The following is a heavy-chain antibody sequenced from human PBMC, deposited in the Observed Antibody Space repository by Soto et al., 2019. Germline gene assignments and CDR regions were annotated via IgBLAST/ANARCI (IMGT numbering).Heavy chain of an antibody. D-gene: IGHD2-2*01. CDR3: ARATIGYWSSNSCKTRGAFDI. CDR2: IIPILGIA. J-gene: IGHJ3*02. Sequence: GASVKVSCKASGGTFSSYTISWVRQAPGQGLEWMGRIIPILGIANYAQKFQGRVTITADKSTSTAYMELSSLRSEDTAVYYCARATIGYWSSNSCKTRGAFDIWGQGKMVTVSS. V-gene: IGHV1-69*02. CDR1: GGTFSSYT.